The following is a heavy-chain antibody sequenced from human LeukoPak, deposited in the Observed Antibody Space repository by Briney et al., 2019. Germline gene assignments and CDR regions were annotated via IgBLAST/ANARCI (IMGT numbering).Heavy chain of an antibody. CDR3: ARQQLVGYYFDY. D-gene: IGHD6-13*01. CDR1: GYTFTSYG. CDR2: ISAYNGNT. J-gene: IGHJ4*02. Sequence: ASVKVSCKASGYTFTSYGISWVRQAPGQGLEWMGWISAYNGNTNYAQKLQGRVTMTTDTSTSTAYMELRSLRSEDTAVYYCARQQLVGYYFDYWGQGTLVTVSS. V-gene: IGHV1-18*01.